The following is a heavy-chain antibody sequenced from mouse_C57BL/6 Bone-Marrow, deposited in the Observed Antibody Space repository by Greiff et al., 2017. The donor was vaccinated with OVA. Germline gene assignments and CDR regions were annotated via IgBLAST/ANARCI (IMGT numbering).Heavy chain of an antibody. CDR2: IYPGNSDT. Sequence: EVQLQEPGTVLARPGASVKMSCKTSGYTFTSYWMHWVNQRPGQGLEWIGAIYPGNSDTSYNQKFKGKAKVTADTSASTAYMELSSLTYDDSAVYYGTIDIATEYFAVWGTGTTVTVSS. D-gene: IGHD1-1*01. V-gene: IGHV1-5*01. CDR1: GYTFTSYW. J-gene: IGHJ1*03. CDR3: TIDIATEYFAV.